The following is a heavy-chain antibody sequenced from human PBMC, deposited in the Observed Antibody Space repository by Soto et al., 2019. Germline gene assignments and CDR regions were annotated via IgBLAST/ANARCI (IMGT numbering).Heavy chain of an antibody. CDR1: GGPFSGYI. V-gene: IGHV4-34*01. D-gene: IGHD3-10*01. CDR3: ARGLAAGSPYSGGWYDFDS. Sequence: QVQIHQWGAGVLKPSETLSLTCAASGGPFSGYIWTWIRQTPGKGLKWIGQINHSGRAVYNPSLKTGVIKPIMSNNQYSLELSSVTAADTAVYVSARGLAAGSPYSGGWYDFDSWGQGATLTVS. CDR2: INHSGRA. J-gene: IGHJ4*02.